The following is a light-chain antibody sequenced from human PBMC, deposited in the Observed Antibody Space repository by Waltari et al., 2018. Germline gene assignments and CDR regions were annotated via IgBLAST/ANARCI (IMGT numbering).Light chain of an antibody. J-gene: IGKJ5*01. CDR3: QQYSSSPIT. V-gene: IGKV4-1*01. CDR2: WAS. CDR1: QSLFFGASGKNY. Sequence: DIALTQSPDSLAVSLGERATIDCWSSQSLFFGASGKNYLAWYQQKPGQPPKVLIYWASTREAGVPERISGSGSGAHFTLTVDSLQAEDVAVYYCQQYSSSPITFGQGTRLEI.